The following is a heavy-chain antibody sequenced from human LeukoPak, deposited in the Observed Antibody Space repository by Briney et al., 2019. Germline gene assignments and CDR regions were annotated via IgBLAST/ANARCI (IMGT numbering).Heavy chain of an antibody. D-gene: IGHD4-23*01. CDR2: ISYDGSNK. CDR3: AKDLYGGNPGGGFDY. Sequence: GGSLRLSCAASGFTSSSYGMHWVRQAPGKGLEWVAVISYDGSNKYYADSVKGRFTISRDNSKNTLYLQMNSLRAEDTAVYYCAKDLYGGNPGGGFDYWGQGTLVTVSS. CDR1: GFTSSSYG. J-gene: IGHJ4*02. V-gene: IGHV3-30*18.